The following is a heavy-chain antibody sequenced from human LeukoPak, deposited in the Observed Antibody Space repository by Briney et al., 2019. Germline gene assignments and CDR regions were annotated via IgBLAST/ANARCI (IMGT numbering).Heavy chain of an antibody. D-gene: IGHD6-25*01. Sequence: GGSLRLSCAASGFSFSSYEMNWVRQAPGKGLEGISYISASGTLTHYADSVEGRFTISRDNAKNSLFLQMNSLRGEDTAVYYGARDGTPIYSNGWVYMDVWGKGTTVTISS. V-gene: IGHV3-48*03. J-gene: IGHJ6*04. CDR3: ARDGTPIYSNGWVYMDV. CDR1: GFSFSSYE. CDR2: ISASGTLT.